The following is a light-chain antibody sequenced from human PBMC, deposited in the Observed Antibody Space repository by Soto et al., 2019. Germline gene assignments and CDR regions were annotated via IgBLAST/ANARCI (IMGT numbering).Light chain of an antibody. J-gene: IGKJ1*01. CDR2: DAS. CDR3: QRYNTYAGA. CDR1: QSINNW. V-gene: IGKV1-5*01. Sequence: DIQMTQSPSTLSASVGDRVTITCRASQSINNWFAWYQQKPGKAPKVLIYDASNLESGVPSRVSGSGSGTEFTLTISSLKPDDFAIYYCQRYNTYAGALGQGTKVDIK.